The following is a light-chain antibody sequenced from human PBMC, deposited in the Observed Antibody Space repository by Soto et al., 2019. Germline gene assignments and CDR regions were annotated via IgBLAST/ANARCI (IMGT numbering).Light chain of an antibody. Sequence: EIVMTQSPAILSVSPGERATLSCRASQSVSSNLAWYQQKPGQAPRLLIYGASSRATGIPDRFSGSGSGTDFTLTISRLEPEDFAVYYCQQRSNWPPWTFGQGTKVDIK. J-gene: IGKJ1*01. CDR3: QQRSNWPPWT. CDR2: GAS. V-gene: IGKV3D-20*02. CDR1: QSVSSN.